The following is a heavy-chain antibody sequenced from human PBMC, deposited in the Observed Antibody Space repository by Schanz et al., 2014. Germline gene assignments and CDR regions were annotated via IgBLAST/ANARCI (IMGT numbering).Heavy chain of an antibody. CDR3: ARDGVDAAAGGNY. CDR1: GYTFTSHG. CDR2: ITAYNGDT. J-gene: IGHJ4*02. Sequence: QVQLVQSGAEVKKPGASVKVSCKASGYTFTSHGISWVRQAPGQGLEWMGWITAYNGDTNYALKLQGRVTMTTDTSTGTADMELSSLRSEDTAVYYCARDGVDAAAGGNYWGQGTLVNVSA. V-gene: IGHV1-18*01. D-gene: IGHD6-13*01.